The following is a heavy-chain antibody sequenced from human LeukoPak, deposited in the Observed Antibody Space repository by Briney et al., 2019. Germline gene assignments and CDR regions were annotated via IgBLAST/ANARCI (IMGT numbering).Heavy chain of an antibody. J-gene: IGHJ3*02. CDR2: IYYSGST. Sequence: PSETLSLTCTVSGGSISSYYWSWIRQPPGKGLEWIGYIYYSGSTNYNPSLKSRVTISVDTSKNQFSLKLSSVTAADTAVYYCARDSDYGDYADVFDIWGKGTMVTVS. CDR3: ARDSDYGDYADVFDI. D-gene: IGHD4-17*01. CDR1: GGSISSYY. V-gene: IGHV4-59*01.